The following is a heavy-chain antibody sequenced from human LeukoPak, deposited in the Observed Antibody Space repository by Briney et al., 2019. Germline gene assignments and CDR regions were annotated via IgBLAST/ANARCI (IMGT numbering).Heavy chain of an antibody. CDR2: IYYSGST. Sequence: PSETLSLTCTVSGGSISSGGYYWSWIRQHPGKGLEWIGYIYYSGSTYYNPSLKSRVTISVDKSKNQFSLKLSSVTAADTAVYYCARGWAYYDSSGYYYAPLHDAFDIWGQGTMVTVSS. CDR1: GGSISSGGYY. J-gene: IGHJ3*02. V-gene: IGHV4-31*03. D-gene: IGHD3-22*01. CDR3: ARGWAYYDSSGYYYAPLHDAFDI.